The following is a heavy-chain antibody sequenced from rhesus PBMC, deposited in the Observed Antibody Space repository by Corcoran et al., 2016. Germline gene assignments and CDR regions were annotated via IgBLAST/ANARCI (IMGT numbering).Heavy chain of an antibody. Sequence: EVQVVESGGGLAKPGGSLRLPCAASGFTFSRYWMNWVRQAPGRGREWVSSINGGGGITYYADSVKGRFTISRDNSKNTLSLQMNSLRAEDTAVYYCAKDLGTAGTVDFDYWGQGVLVTVSS. CDR3: AKDLGTAGTVDFDY. CDR2: INGGGGIT. V-gene: IGHV3S25*01. CDR1: GFTFSRYW. J-gene: IGHJ4*01. D-gene: IGHD5-24*01.